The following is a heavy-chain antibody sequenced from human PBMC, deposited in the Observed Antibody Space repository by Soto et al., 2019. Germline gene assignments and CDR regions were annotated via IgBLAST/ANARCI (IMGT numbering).Heavy chain of an antibody. Sequence: SETLSLTCTVSGGSISSGVYYWSWIRQHPGNGLEWIGYIYYIGSTYYNPSLKSRVTISVDTSKNQSSLKLSSVTAADTAVYYCARDHYSSSMAYYYYGMDVWGQGTPVTVSS. J-gene: IGHJ6*02. V-gene: IGHV4-31*03. CDR2: IYYIGST. CDR1: GGSISSGVYY. CDR3: ARDHYSSSMAYYYYGMDV. D-gene: IGHD6-6*01.